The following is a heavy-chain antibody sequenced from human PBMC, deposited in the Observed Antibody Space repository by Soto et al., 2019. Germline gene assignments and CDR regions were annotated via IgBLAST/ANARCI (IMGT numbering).Heavy chain of an antibody. CDR1: GGTFSSYA. Sequence: SVEVSCKASGGTFSSYAINWVRQAPGQGLEWMGGIIPIFGTANYAQKFQGRVTITADKSKSTAYMELSSLRSEDTAVYYCASRVGYYFDYWGQGTLVTVSS. V-gene: IGHV1-69*06. D-gene: IGHD2-2*01. J-gene: IGHJ4*02. CDR3: ASRVGYYFDY. CDR2: IIPIFGTA.